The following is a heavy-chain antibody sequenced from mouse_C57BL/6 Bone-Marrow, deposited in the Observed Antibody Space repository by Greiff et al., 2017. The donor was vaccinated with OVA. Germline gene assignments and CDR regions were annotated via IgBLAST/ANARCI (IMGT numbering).Heavy chain of an antibody. D-gene: IGHD2-2*01. V-gene: IGHV1-53*01. Sequence: VQLQQSGTELVKPGASVKLSCKASGYTFTSYWMHWVKQRPGQGLEWIGNINPSNGGTNYNEKFKSKATLTVDKSSSTAYMQLSSLTSEDSAVYYCASYGYGRPWFAYWGQGTLVTVSA. CDR2: INPSNGGT. J-gene: IGHJ3*01. CDR1: GYTFTSYW. CDR3: ASYGYGRPWFAY.